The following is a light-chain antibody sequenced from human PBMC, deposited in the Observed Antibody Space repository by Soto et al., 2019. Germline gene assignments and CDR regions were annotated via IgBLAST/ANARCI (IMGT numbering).Light chain of an antibody. CDR2: EVS. Sequence: QSALTQPASVSGSPGQSITISCTGTSSDVGGYNYVSWYQQYPGKAPKLMIYEVSNRPSGVSSRFSGSKSGNTASLTISGLQSEDEADYYCRSYAGSDTLYVFGTGTKVNVL. CDR1: SSDVGGYNY. V-gene: IGLV2-14*01. J-gene: IGLJ1*01. CDR3: RSYAGSDTLYV.